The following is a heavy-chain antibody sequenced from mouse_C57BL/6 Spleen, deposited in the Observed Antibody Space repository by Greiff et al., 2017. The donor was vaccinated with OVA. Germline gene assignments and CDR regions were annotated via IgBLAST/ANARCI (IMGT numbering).Heavy chain of an antibody. D-gene: IGHD2-13*01. Sequence: VQLQQSGPELVKPGASVKISCKASGYTFTDYYMNWVKQSHGKSLEWIGDINPNNGGTSYNQKFKGKATLTVDKSSSNAYLELRSLTSEDSAVYYCARGVTWDKWGKGTTLTVSS. CDR2: INPNNGGT. V-gene: IGHV1-26*01. CDR3: ARGVTWDK. J-gene: IGHJ2*01. CDR1: GYTFTDYY.